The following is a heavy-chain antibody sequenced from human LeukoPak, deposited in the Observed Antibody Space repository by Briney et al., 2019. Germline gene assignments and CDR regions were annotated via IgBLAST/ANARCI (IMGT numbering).Heavy chain of an antibody. CDR3: ARDRAGTRYGMDV. V-gene: IGHV3-21*01. Sequence: GGSLRLSCAASGFTLSSYSVNWVRQAPGKGLERVSFINSRSGYIYYADSVKGRFTISGDNAKNSVYLQMNNLRTEDTAVYYCARDRAGTRYGMDVWGQGTTVTVSS. CDR2: INSRSGYI. CDR1: GFTLSSYS. D-gene: IGHD1-7*01. J-gene: IGHJ6*02.